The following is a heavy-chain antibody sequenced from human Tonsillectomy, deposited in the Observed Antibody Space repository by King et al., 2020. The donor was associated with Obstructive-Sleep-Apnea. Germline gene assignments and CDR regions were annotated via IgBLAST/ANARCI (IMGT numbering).Heavy chain of an antibody. Sequence: EVQLVESGGGLVKPGGSLRLSCAASGFIFSDYDMNWVRRAPGKGLEWVSSITTISHYIYYADSVKGRFTISRDNANNLVYLQISSLRAEDTAMYYCTSALGSRALRDNWFDLWGQGTLVTVSS. CDR1: GFIFSDYD. CDR2: ITTISHYI. D-gene: IGHD3-10*01. CDR3: TSALGSRALRDNWFDL. V-gene: IGHV3-21*01. J-gene: IGHJ5*02.